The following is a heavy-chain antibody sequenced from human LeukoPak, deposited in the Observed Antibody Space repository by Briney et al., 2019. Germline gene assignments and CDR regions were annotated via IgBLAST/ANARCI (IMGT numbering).Heavy chain of an antibody. Sequence: SETLSLTCTVSGGSISSSSYCWGWIRQPPGKGLEWIGSIYYSGSTYYNPSLKSRVTISVDTSENQFSLKLSSVTAADTAVYYCARLVGRGSYLDYWGQGTLVTVSS. CDR1: GGSISSSSYC. V-gene: IGHV4-39*01. CDR2: IYYSGST. CDR3: ARLVGRGSYLDY. J-gene: IGHJ4*02. D-gene: IGHD3-16*01.